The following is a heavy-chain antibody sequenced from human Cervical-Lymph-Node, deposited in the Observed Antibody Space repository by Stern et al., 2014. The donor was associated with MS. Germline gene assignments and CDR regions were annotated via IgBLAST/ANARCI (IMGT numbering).Heavy chain of an antibody. CDR2: ITRDGSST. CDR3: ARDPSYDSSGYYSYFDY. D-gene: IGHD3-22*01. Sequence: EVQLVESGGGLVQPGGSLRLSCAASGFTFSSYWMHWVRQAPGKGLVWVSRITRDGSSTSYADSVKGRFTISRDNAKNTLYLQMNSLRAEDTAVYYCARDPSYDSSGYYSYFDYWGQGTLVTVSS. CDR1: GFTFSSYW. J-gene: IGHJ4*02. V-gene: IGHV3-74*01.